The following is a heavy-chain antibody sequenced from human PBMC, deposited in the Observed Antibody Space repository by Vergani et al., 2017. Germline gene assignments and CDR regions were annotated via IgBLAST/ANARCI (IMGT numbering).Heavy chain of an antibody. Sequence: QVQLVESGGGVVQPGRSLRLSCAASGFTFSSYGMHWVRQAPGKGLEWVAVIWYDGSNKYYADSVKGRFTISRDNSKNTLYLQMNSRRAEDTAVYYCARDEVSIAVAGTFDYWGQGTLVTVSS. D-gene: IGHD6-19*01. CDR1: GFTFSSYG. J-gene: IGHJ4*02. V-gene: IGHV3-33*01. CDR3: ARDEVSIAVAGTFDY. CDR2: IWYDGSNK.